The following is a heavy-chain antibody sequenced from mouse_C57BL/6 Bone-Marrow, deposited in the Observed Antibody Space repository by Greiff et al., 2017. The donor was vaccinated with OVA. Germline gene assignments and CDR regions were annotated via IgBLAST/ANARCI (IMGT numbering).Heavy chain of an antibody. CDR1: GYSFTDYN. CDR3: ARNVITTVVADYYAMDY. J-gene: IGHJ4*01. CDR2: INPNYGTT. V-gene: IGHV1-39*01. D-gene: IGHD1-1*01. Sequence: VQLQQSGPELVKPGASVKISCKASGYSFTDYNMNWVKQSNGKSLEWIGVINPNYGTTSYNQKFKGKATLSVDQSSSTAYMQLNSLTSEDSAVYYCARNVITTVVADYYAMDYWGQGTSVTVSS.